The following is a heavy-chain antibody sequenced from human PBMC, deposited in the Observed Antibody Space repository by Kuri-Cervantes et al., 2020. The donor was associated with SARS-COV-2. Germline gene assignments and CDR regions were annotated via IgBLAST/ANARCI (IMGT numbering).Heavy chain of an antibody. CDR1: GGTFSSYT. Sequence: SVKVSCKASGGTFSSYTISWVRQAPGQGLEWMGRIIPILGIANYAQKFQGRVTITADKSTSTAYMELSSLRSEDTAVYYCAKDIDFWSGYYSGYYYGMEVWGQGTTVTVSS. D-gene: IGHD3-3*01. CDR2: IIPILGIA. CDR3: AKDIDFWSGYYSGYYYGMEV. J-gene: IGHJ6*02. V-gene: IGHV1-69*04.